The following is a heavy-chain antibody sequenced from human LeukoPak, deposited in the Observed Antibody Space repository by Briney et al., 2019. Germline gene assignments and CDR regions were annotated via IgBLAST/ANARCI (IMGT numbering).Heavy chain of an antibody. D-gene: IGHD6-13*01. J-gene: IGHJ5*02. Sequence: GGSLRLSCAASGFTFDDYGMSWVRQAPGKGLEWVSGINWNGGSTGYADSVKGRFTISRDNAKNSLYLQMNSLRAEDTALYHCARALAGYSSSWYGLGSVWLDPWGQGTLVTVSS. CDR3: ARALAGYSSSWYGLGSVWLDP. V-gene: IGHV3-20*01. CDR1: GFTFDDYG. CDR2: INWNGGST.